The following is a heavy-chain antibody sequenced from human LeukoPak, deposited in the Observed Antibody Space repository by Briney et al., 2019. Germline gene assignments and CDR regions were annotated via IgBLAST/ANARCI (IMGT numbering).Heavy chain of an antibody. V-gene: IGHV3-30*03. Sequence: GGSLRLSCAASGFTFSSYGMHWVRQAPGKGLQWVAVISYDGSNKYYADSVKGRFTISRDNSENTLYLQMNSLTAEDTAVYYCARRMSGSYYPEYWGQGTLVTVSS. CDR3: ARRMSGSYYPEY. J-gene: IGHJ4*02. CDR1: GFTFSSYG. CDR2: ISYDGSNK. D-gene: IGHD1-26*01.